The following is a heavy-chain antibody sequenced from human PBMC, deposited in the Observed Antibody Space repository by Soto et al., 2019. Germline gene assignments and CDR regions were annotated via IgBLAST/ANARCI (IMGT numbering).Heavy chain of an antibody. CDR2: VSYDGSNK. D-gene: IGHD2-21*02. Sequence: QVQLVESGGGVVLPGRSLRLSCVASGLTFSHYGMQWVRQAPGKGLEWVALVSYDGSNKYYGDSVKGRFTISRDNSKYTLYLEIDSLSAEDTAVYYCAKDRSAGCGGDCSCDSWGQGTLVTVSS. CDR1: GLTFSHYG. CDR3: AKDRSAGCGGDCSCDS. J-gene: IGHJ4*02. V-gene: IGHV3-30*18.